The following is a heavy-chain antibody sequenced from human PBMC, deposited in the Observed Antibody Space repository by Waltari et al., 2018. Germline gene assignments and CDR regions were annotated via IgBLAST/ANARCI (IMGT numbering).Heavy chain of an antibody. D-gene: IGHD2-2*01. J-gene: IGHJ4*02. CDR2: ISFSSGTI. Sequence: VQLVESGGDLVQPGGSLRLSCAASGFTFSSYSMNWVRQAPGKGLEWISYISFSSGTIPYADSVKGRFTISRDNAKNSLYLQMNSLRAEDTAVYYCARVFVTSQFDWGQGTLVTVSS. CDR1: GFTFSSYS. V-gene: IGHV3-48*01. CDR3: ARVFVTSQFD.